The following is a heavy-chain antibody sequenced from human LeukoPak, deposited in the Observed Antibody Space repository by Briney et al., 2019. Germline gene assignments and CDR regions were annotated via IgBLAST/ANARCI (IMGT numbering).Heavy chain of an antibody. J-gene: IGHJ4*01. CDR2: IKNDGSET. CDR1: GLTFNTYW. Sequence: PGGSLRLSCAASGLTFNTYWMNWVRPAPGRGPEWVANIKNDGSETKYVESVKGRFTISRDNAKNSVYLEMNSLRVEDTAVYYCVGGWGWLSDYWGHGTLVTVSS. CDR3: VGGWGWLSDY. D-gene: IGHD6-19*01. V-gene: IGHV3-7*01.